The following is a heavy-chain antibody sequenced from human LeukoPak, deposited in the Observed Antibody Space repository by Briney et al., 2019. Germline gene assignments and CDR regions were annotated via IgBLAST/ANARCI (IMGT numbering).Heavy chain of an antibody. CDR3: NTPHYDGSGSYSIDY. V-gene: IGHV3-73*01. D-gene: IGHD3-10*01. Sequence: PGGSLRLSCAASGFTFSGSAMHWVRQASGKGLEWVGRIRSNANSYATAYSASVKGRITISRDDSKNTAYLQINSMKTEDTAVYCCNTPHYDGSGSYSIDYWGQGTLVTVSS. CDR1: GFTFSGSA. CDR2: IRSNANSYAT. J-gene: IGHJ4*02.